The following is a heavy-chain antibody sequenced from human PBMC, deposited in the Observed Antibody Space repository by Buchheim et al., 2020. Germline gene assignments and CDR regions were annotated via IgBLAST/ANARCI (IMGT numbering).Heavy chain of an antibody. CDR1: GYSISSGXY. CDR3: ARASITGTPFDY. J-gene: IGHJ4*02. Sequence: QVQLQESGPGLVKPSETLSLTCAVSGYSISSGXYWGWIRQPPGKGLEWIGSIYHSGSTYYNPSLTSRVTLSVDTSKNQFSLKLSSVTAADTAVYYCARASITGTPFDYWGQGTL. V-gene: IGHV4-38-2*01. D-gene: IGHD1-7*01. CDR2: IYHSGST.